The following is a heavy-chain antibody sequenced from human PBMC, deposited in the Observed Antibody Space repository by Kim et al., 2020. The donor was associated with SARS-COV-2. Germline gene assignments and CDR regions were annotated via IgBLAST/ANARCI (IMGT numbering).Heavy chain of an antibody. CDR3: ARDLVGYDFWSGYRNYYYGMDV. J-gene: IGHJ6*02. CDR2: IYYSGST. D-gene: IGHD3-3*01. V-gene: IGHV4-39*07. CDR1: GGSISSSSYY. Sequence: SETLSLTCTVSGGSISSSSYYWGWIRQPPGKGLEWIGSIYYSGSTYYNPSLKSRVTISVDTSKNQFSLKLSSVTAADTAVYYCARDLVGYDFWSGYRNYYYGMDVWGQGTTVTVSS.